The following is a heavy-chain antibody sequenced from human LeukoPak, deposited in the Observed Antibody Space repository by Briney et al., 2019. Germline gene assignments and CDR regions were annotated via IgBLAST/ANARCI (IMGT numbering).Heavy chain of an antibody. V-gene: IGHV4-4*02. CDR3: ARRLTTVDY. Sequence: SETLSLTCAVSGGSISSRDWWSWVRQPPGKGLEWIGEISHSGGTNYNPSLKSRVTISVDKSKNQFSLKLSSVTAADTAVYYCARRLTTVDYWGQGTLVTVSS. CDR2: ISHSGGT. J-gene: IGHJ4*02. CDR1: GGSISSRDW. D-gene: IGHD4-11*01.